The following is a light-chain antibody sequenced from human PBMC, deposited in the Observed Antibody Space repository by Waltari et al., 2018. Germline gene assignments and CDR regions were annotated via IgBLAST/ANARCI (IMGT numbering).Light chain of an antibody. V-gene: IGLV2-23*02. Sequence: HSALTQPASVSGSPGQSITIPCTGSSRDGGQYYFLSWYQQYPGKAPKVIIYEVNKRPSGVSDRFSGSKSGNTASLTISGLQPEDEADYHCCSYATRNTPVAFGGGTKVTLL. CDR3: CSYATRNTPVA. CDR2: EVN. J-gene: IGLJ2*01. CDR1: SRDGGQYYF.